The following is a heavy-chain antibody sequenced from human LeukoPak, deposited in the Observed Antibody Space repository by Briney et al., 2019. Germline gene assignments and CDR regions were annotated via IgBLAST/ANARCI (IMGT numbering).Heavy chain of an antibody. V-gene: IGHV3-21*01. CDR1: GFTFSSYS. J-gene: IGHJ6*02. CDR2: ISSSSSYI. Sequence: PGGSLRLSCAASGFTFSSYSMNWVRQAPGKGLEWVSSISSSSSYIYYADSVKGRFTISRDNAKNSLYLQMNSLRAEDTAVYYCARVLLWFGELLRSGMDVWGQGTTVTVSS. CDR3: ARVLLWFGELLRSGMDV. D-gene: IGHD3-10*01.